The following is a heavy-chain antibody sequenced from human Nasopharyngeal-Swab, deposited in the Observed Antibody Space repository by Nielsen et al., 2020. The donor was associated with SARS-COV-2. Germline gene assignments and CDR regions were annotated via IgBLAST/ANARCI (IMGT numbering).Heavy chain of an antibody. V-gene: IGHV3-30*18. D-gene: IGHD6-19*01. CDR3: AKFPLSRYSSAVY. Sequence: GESLKISCAASRFTFSSYGMHWVRQAPGKGLEWVAVISYDGSNKYYADSVKGRFTISRDNSKNTLYLQMNSLRAEDTAVYYCAKFPLSRYSSAVYWGQGTLVTVSS. CDR1: RFTFSSYG. CDR2: ISYDGSNK. J-gene: IGHJ4*02.